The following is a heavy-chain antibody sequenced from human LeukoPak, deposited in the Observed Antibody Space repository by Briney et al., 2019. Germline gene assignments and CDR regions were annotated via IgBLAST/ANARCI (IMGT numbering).Heavy chain of an antibody. D-gene: IGHD3-16*01. CDR1: GFTFSNYG. CDR2: IWYDGSDK. J-gene: IGHJ4*02. V-gene: IGHV3-33*01. CDR3: ARPVVLGAYLRGAYYFDS. Sequence: GGSLRLSCAATGFTFSNYGMHWVRQAPGKGLEWVAVIWYDGSDKYHADSVKGRFTISRDNSKNTLYLQMNSLRVEDTAVYYCARPVVLGAYLRGAYYFDSWGQGTLVTVSS.